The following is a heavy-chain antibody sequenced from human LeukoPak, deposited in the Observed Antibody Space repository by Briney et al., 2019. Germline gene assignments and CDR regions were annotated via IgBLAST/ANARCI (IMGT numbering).Heavy chain of an antibody. V-gene: IGHV4-34*01. CDR3: ARARSGWYVAYFDY. D-gene: IGHD6-19*01. Sequence: SETLSLTCSVYGGSFSGYYWSWIRQPPGKGLEWIGEINHSGSTNYNPSLKSRVTISVDTSKNQFSLKLSSVTAADTAVYYCARARSGWYVAYFDYWGQGTLVTVS. CDR2: INHSGST. J-gene: IGHJ4*02. CDR1: GGSFSGYY.